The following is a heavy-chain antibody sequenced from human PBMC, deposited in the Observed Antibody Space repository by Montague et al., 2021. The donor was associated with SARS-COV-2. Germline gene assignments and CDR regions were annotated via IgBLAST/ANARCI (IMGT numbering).Heavy chain of an antibody. Sequence: SETLSLTYAVSGGSISSSDFYWGWIRQPPGKGLEWIGTIYYSGTTYYSPSLKSRVTISVDTSKNQFSLKLNSVTAADTSVYFCARHDARGDCPYTTCLGALDIWGQGTMVTVSS. CDR2: IYYSGTT. D-gene: IGHD3-16*01. V-gene: IGHV4-39*01. CDR1: GGSISSSDFY. CDR3: ARHDARGDCPYTTCLGALDI. J-gene: IGHJ3*02.